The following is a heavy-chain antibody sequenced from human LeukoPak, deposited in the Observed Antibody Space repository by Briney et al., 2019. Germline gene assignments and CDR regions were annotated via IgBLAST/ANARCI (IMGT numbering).Heavy chain of an antibody. J-gene: IGHJ4*02. D-gene: IGHD3-22*01. CDR2: IYYSGST. Sequence: SETLSLTCTVSGGSISSYYWSWIRQPPGKGLEWIGYIYYSGSTNYNPSLKSRVTISVDTSKNQFSLKLSSVTAADTAVYYCARLSARLGSGYIIPDYWGQGTLVTVSS. CDR1: GGSISSYY. V-gene: IGHV4-59*01. CDR3: ARLSARLGSGYIIPDY.